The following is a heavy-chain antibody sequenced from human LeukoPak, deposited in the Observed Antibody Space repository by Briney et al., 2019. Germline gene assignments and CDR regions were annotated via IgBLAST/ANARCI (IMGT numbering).Heavy chain of an antibody. D-gene: IGHD3-10*01. J-gene: IGHJ4*02. Sequence: ASVKVSCKASGYTFTSYGISWVRQAPGQGLEWMGWISAYNGNTNYAQKLQGRVTMTTDTSTSTAYMELRSLRSEDTAVYYCAADSTPMVRGFLIAFAYWGQGTQVTVSS. CDR1: GYTFTSYG. CDR2: ISAYNGNT. CDR3: AADSTPMVRGFLIAFAY. V-gene: IGHV1-18*01.